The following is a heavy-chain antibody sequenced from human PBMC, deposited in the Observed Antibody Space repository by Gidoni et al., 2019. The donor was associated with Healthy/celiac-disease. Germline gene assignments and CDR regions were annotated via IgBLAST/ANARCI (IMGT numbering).Heavy chain of an antibody. CDR3: ARSLMVRGVIFDY. CDR1: GFTLSSYD. CDR2: ISYDGSNK. J-gene: IGHJ4*02. Sequence: QVQLVESGGGVVQPGRSMRLSCAAAGFTLSSYDMHWVRQAPGKGLEWVAVISYDGSNKYYADSVKGRFTISRDNSKNTLYLQMNSLRAEDTAVYYCARSLMVRGVIFDYWGQGTLVTVSS. D-gene: IGHD3-10*01. V-gene: IGHV3-30-3*01.